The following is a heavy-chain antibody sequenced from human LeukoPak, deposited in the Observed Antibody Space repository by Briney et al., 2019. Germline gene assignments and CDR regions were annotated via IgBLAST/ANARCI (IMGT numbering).Heavy chain of an antibody. Sequence: GGSLRLSCAASGFTFSSYSMNWVRQAPGKGLEWVSSISSSSSYIYYADSVKGRFTISRDNAKDTLYLQMNSLRAEDTAVYYCVRDDRSYGVDYWGQGTPDTVSS. D-gene: IGHD4-17*01. CDR2: ISSSSSYI. CDR3: VRDDRSYGVDY. J-gene: IGHJ4*02. CDR1: GFTFSSYS. V-gene: IGHV3-21*01.